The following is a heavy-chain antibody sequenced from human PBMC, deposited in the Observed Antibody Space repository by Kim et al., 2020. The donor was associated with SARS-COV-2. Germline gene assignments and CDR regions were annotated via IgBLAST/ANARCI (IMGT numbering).Heavy chain of an antibody. D-gene: IGHD3-10*01. CDR3: ARGRVHYYYGSGSYTAQNREYYYYGMDV. J-gene: IGHJ6*02. CDR1: GGSFSGYY. Sequence: SETLSLTCAVYGGSFSGYYWSWIRQPPGKGLEWIGEINHSGSTNYNPSLKSRVTISVDTSKNQFSLKLSSVTAADTAVYYCARGRVHYYYGSGSYTAQNREYYYYGMDVWGQGTTVTVSS. V-gene: IGHV4-34*01. CDR2: INHSGST.